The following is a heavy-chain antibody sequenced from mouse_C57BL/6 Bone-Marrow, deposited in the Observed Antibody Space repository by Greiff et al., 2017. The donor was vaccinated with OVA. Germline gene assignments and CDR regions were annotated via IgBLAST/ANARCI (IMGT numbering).Heavy chain of an antibody. CDR2: ISNLAYSI. CDR3: ARSTVVAEGYFDV. Sequence: EVKLVESGGGLVKPGGSLKLSCAASGFTFSDYGMAWVRQAPRKGPEWVAFISNLAYSIYYADTVTGRFTISRENAKNTLYLEMSSLRSEDTAMYYCARSTVVAEGYFDVWGTGTTVTVSS. J-gene: IGHJ1*03. V-gene: IGHV5-15*01. D-gene: IGHD1-1*01. CDR1: GFTFSDYG.